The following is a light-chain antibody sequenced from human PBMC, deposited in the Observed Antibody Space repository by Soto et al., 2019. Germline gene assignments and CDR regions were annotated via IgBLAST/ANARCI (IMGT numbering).Light chain of an antibody. Sequence: DILMTQSPSTLSASVLDRVTITCRASQSVGSSLAWYQQIPGKPPRVLIHAASTLQSGFPSRFSGSGSGTEFSLTISSLQPDDFATYYCQQYSSYPLTFGGGTKEDIK. CDR1: QSVGSS. CDR2: AAS. J-gene: IGKJ4*01. CDR3: QQYSSYPLT. V-gene: IGKV1-5*03.